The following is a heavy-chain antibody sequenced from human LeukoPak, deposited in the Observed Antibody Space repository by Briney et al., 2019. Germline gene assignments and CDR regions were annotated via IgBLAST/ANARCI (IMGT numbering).Heavy chain of an antibody. Sequence: SETLSLTCAVYGGSFSGYYWSWIRQPPGKGLEWIGEINHSGSTNYNPSLKSRVTISVDTSKNQFSLKLSSVTAADTAVYYCAREESGSFLNYYYYYMDVWGKGTTVTISS. D-gene: IGHD2/OR15-2a*01. CDR2: INHSGST. J-gene: IGHJ6*03. CDR1: GGSFSGYY. CDR3: AREESGSFLNYYYYYMDV. V-gene: IGHV4-34*01.